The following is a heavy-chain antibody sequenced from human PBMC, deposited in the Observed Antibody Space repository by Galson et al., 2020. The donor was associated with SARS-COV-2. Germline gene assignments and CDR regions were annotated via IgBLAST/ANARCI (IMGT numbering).Heavy chain of an antibody. CDR1: GFTFSDFY. CDR3: ARDGSYFYGSGMGYYFDS. Sequence: GESLKISCAASGFTFSDFYMSWIRQAPGKGLEWVSYISSTTTYTNYADSVKGRFTISRDNAKNSLYLQMNSLRAEDTAVYYCARDGSYFYGSGMGYYFDSWGQGTLVTVSS. CDR2: ISSTTTYT. D-gene: IGHD3-10*01. J-gene: IGHJ4*02. V-gene: IGHV3-11*06.